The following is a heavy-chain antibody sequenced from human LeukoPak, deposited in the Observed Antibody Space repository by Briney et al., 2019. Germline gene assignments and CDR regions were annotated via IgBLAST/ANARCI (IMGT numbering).Heavy chain of an antibody. CDR2: IGGPDDT. V-gene: IGHV3-23*01. CDR3: AKDATPRNSVWDYFDY. Sequence: GGSLRLSCAASGFSFNIHAMTWVRQAPGKGLEWVAVIGGPDDTHYADSVKGRFAVSRDASTNTVFLQMNSLRADDSAIYYCAKDATPRNSVWDYFDYWGQGTLVTVSS. CDR1: GFSFNIHA. D-gene: IGHD7-27*01. J-gene: IGHJ4*02.